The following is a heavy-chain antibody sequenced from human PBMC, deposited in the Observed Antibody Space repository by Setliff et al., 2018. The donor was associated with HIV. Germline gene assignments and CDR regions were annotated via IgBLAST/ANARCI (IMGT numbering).Heavy chain of an antibody. Sequence: GSLRLSCAASGFTFSSYEMNWVRQAPGKGLEWVSYISSSGSIIKYADSVKGRFTISRDTANNALYMQMNSLRAEDTAVYYCARGYNWNSGGMDVWGQGTTVTVSS. D-gene: IGHD1-20*01. CDR2: ISSSGSII. J-gene: IGHJ6*02. V-gene: IGHV3-48*03. CDR3: ARGYNWNSGGMDV. CDR1: GFTFSSYE.